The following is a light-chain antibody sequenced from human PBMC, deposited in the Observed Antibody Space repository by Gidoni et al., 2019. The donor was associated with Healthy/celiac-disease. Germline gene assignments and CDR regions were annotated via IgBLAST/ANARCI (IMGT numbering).Light chain of an antibody. V-gene: IGLV3-25*03. CDR2: QDS. Sequence: SYELTQPPAVSVSQGQTARITCSGDALPKQYAYWYQQKPGQAPVLVIYQDSERPSGIPVRLSGSSSGTTVTLTISGVQAEVEADYYCQSADRSGTHVVFGGGTKLTVL. CDR1: ALPKQY. CDR3: QSADRSGTHVV. J-gene: IGLJ2*01.